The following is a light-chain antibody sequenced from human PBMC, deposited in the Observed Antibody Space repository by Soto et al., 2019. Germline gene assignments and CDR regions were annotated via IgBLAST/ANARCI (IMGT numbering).Light chain of an antibody. V-gene: IGKV1-39*01. Sequence: IQMTQSPSSLSASVGDRVTITCRASQNIINYLNWYQQKPGKAPKLLIYAASSLQSGVPSRFSGSGSGTDFTLTITSLHPEDFALYYCQQTFSTPFTFGPGTKVDIK. J-gene: IGKJ3*01. CDR3: QQTFSTPFT. CDR1: QNIINY. CDR2: AAS.